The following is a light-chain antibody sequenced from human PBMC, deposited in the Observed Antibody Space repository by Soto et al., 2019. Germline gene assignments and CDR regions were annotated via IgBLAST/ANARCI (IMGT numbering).Light chain of an antibody. Sequence: IALTQSPGTLSLSPGERATLSWRASQSVSNNYLAWYQQQPGQAPRLLIHGASRRATGIPDRFSGSGSGTDFTLTINRLEPEDFAVYFCQQYGDMWTFGQGTKVDI. V-gene: IGKV3-20*01. J-gene: IGKJ1*01. CDR1: QSVSNNY. CDR3: QQYGDMWT. CDR2: GAS.